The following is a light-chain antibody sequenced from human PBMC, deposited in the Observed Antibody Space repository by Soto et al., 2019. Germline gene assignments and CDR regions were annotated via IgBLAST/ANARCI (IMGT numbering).Light chain of an antibody. J-gene: IGKJ4*01. V-gene: IGKV1-5*01. Sequence: DIQMTQSPSTLSASVGDRVTITCRASQSSSSWLAWYQQKPGKAPKLLIYDASSLESGVPSRFRGSGSGTEFTLTISSLQPDDFATYYCQHYNSYPLTFGGGPKVEIK. CDR2: DAS. CDR3: QHYNSYPLT. CDR1: QSSSSW.